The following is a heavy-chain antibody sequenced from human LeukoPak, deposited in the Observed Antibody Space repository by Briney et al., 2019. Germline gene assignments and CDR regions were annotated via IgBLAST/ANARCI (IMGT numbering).Heavy chain of an antibody. CDR3: ASSYGPARDALYGMDV. J-gene: IGHJ6*02. V-gene: IGHV3-33*01. D-gene: IGHD5-18*01. Sequence: GGSLRLSCAASGFTFTTYGMHGLRQAAGQGVEWVAVIWYDGSNKYYADSVKGRFAISRDNSKNTLYLQMNSLRAEDTAVYYCASSYGPARDALYGMDVWGQETTVTVSS. CDR1: GFTFTTYG. CDR2: IWYDGSNK.